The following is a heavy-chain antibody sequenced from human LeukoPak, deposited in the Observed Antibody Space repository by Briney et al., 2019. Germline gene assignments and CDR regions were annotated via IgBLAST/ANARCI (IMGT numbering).Heavy chain of an antibody. CDR3: ARRSRQQLVRRWFDP. V-gene: IGHV4-34*01. D-gene: IGHD6-13*01. Sequence: SGTLSLTCAVYGGSFSGYYWSWIRQPPGKGLEWIGEINHSGSTNYNPSLKSRVTISVDTSKNQFSLKLSSVTAADTAMYYCARRSRQQLVRRWFDPWGQGTLVTVSS. CDR1: GGSFSGYY. J-gene: IGHJ5*02. CDR2: INHSGST.